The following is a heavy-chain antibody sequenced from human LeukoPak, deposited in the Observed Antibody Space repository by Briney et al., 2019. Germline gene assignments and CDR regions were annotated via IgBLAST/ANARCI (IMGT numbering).Heavy chain of an antibody. CDR1: GHTFSRYS. CDR3: ARGVHGDYSSDY. Sequence: GGSLRLPCVASGHTFSRYSMNWVSQAPGKGLEWLSYISSSSSTIYYADSVEGRFTISRDNAKNSLYLQMNSLRAEDTAVYYCARGVHGDYSSDYWGQGTLVTVS. CDR2: ISSSSSTI. V-gene: IGHV3-48*04. D-gene: IGHD4-17*01. J-gene: IGHJ4*02.